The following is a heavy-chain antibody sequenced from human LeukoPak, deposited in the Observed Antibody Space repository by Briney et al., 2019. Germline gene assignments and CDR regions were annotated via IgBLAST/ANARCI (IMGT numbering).Heavy chain of an antibody. D-gene: IGHD3-10*01. CDR1: GGSISSYY. Sequence: SETLSLTCTVSGGSISSYYWSWIRQPPGEGLEWIGYISYSGSINYNPSLKSRVTMSVDTSKNQFSLKLSSVTAAETAVYYCARLKNYGSGYYYYGMDVWGQGTTVTVSS. CDR2: ISYSGSI. CDR3: ARLKNYGSGYYYYGMDV. J-gene: IGHJ6*02. V-gene: IGHV4-59*08.